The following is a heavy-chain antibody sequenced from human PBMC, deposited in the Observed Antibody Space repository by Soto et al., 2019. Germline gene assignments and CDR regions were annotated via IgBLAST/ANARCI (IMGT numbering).Heavy chain of an antibody. D-gene: IGHD2-2*01. V-gene: IGHV1-2*02. CDR1: GYIFTGYY. CDR3: ARERYQVISDGMDV. CDR2: INPETGAT. J-gene: IGHJ6*02. Sequence: QVQLVQSGADVKTPGASVRVSCKASGYIFTGYYVHWVREAPGQGLEWMGWINPETGATSYAQKFQGRVTLSRDTSINTAYLELSSLRFDDAAVYFCARERYQVISDGMDVWGQGTTVTFSS.